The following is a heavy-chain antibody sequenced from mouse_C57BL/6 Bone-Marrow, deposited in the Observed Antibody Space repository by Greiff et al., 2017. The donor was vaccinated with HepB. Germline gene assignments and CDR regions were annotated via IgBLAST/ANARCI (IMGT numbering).Heavy chain of an antibody. Sequence: QVQLQQPGAELVKPGASVKLSCKASGYTFTSYWMQWVKQRPGQGLEWIGEIDPSDSYTNYNQKFKGKATLTVDTSSSTAYMQLSSLTSEDSAVYYGARDGSSATVGATRFDYWGQGTSITVSS. CDR2: IDPSDSYT. D-gene: IGHD1-1*01. CDR1: GYTFTSYW. CDR3: ARDGSSATVGATRFDY. V-gene: IGHV1-50*01. J-gene: IGHJ2*03.